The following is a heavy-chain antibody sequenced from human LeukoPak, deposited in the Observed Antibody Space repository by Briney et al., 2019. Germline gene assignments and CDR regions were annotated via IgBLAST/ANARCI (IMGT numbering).Heavy chain of an antibody. D-gene: IGHD3-10*01. CDR2: ISGSGGGS. CDR1: GVTLSNYG. J-gene: IGHJ4*02. Sequence: GGSLRLSCAVSGVTLSNYGMSWVRQAPGKGLEWVARISGSGGGSNYADSMKGRFTISRDNRKNTLYLQMNSLRGEDTAVYFCAKRGVVIRVILVGFHKDAYYFDSWGQGALVTVSS. CDR3: AKRGVVIRVILVGFHKDAYYFDS. V-gene: IGHV3-23*01.